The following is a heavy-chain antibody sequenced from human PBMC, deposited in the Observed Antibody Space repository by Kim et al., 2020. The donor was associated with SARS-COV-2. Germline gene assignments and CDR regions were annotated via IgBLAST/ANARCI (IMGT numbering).Heavy chain of an antibody. CDR1: GGSISSGGYY. CDR3: ARDGSRGWNYKTYYGMDV. V-gene: IGHV4-31*03. Sequence: SETLSLTCTVSGGSISSGGYYWSWIRQHPGKGLEWIGYIYYSGSTYYNPSLKSRVTISVDTSKNQFSLKLSSVTAADTAVYYCARDGSRGWNYKTYYGMDVWGQGTTVTVSS. D-gene: IGHD1-7*01. J-gene: IGHJ6*02. CDR2: IYYSGST.